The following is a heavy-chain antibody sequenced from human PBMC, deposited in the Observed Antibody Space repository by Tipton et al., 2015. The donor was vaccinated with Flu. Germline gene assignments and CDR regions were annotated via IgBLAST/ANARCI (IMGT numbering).Heavy chain of an antibody. CDR1: GGSISSYY. D-gene: IGHD7-27*01. Sequence: TLSLTCTVSGGSISSYYWRWIRQPPGKGLEWIGYIYSSGSTNYNPSLKSRVTISVDTSKNQFSLKLTSVTAADTAVYYCATKFANWGVWEPRDYWGQGTLVTVSS. V-gene: IGHV4-59*12. CDR2: IYSSGST. CDR3: ATKFANWGVWEPRDY. J-gene: IGHJ4*02.